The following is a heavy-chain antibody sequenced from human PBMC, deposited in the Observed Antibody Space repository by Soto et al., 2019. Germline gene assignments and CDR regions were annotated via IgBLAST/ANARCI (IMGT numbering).Heavy chain of an antibody. V-gene: IGHV3-30-3*01. CDR1: GFTFSSYA. CDR2: ISYDGSNK. D-gene: IGHD1-26*01. CDR3: GREASQWELLT. Sequence: QVQLVESGGGVVQPGRSLRLSCAASGFTFSSYAMHWVRQAPGKGLEWVAVISYDGSNKYYADSVKGRFTISRDNSKNTLYLQMNSLRAEDTAVYYCGREASQWELLTWGQGTLVTVSS. J-gene: IGHJ5*02.